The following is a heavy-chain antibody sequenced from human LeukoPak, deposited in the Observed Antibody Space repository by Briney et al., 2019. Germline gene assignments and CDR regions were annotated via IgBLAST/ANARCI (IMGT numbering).Heavy chain of an antibody. D-gene: IGHD3-16*01. Sequence: QTLSLTCAISGDSVSSNSAAWNWIRQSPSRGLEWLGRTYYRSKWYNDYAVSVKSRITINPDTSKNQFSLQLNSVTPEDTAVYYCARDPGHRYDYVGTYYFDYWGQGTLVTVSS. J-gene: IGHJ4*02. CDR2: TYYRSKWYN. CDR3: ARDPGHRYDYVGTYYFDY. CDR1: GDSVSSNSAA. V-gene: IGHV6-1*01.